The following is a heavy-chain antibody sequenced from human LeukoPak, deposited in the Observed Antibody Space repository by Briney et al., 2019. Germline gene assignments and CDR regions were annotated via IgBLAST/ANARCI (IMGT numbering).Heavy chain of an antibody. Sequence: QPGGSLRLSCAASGFTFSSYAMSWVRQAPGKGLEWVSAISGSGGSTYYPDSVKGRFTISRDNSKNTLYLQMNSLRAEDTAVYYCATQLLGYCTNGVCHLDYWGQGALVTVST. D-gene: IGHD2-8*01. CDR2: ISGSGGST. CDR1: GFTFSSYA. CDR3: ATQLLGYCTNGVCHLDY. V-gene: IGHV3-23*01. J-gene: IGHJ4*02.